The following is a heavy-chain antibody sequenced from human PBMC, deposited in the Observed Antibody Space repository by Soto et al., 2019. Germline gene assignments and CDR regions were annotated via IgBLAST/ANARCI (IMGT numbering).Heavy chain of an antibody. J-gene: IGHJ4*02. D-gene: IGHD6-19*01. CDR2: VRGSGGST. Sequence: EVQLLESGGGLVQPGGSLRLSCAASGFTFRSYSMIWFRQAPGKGLEWVSSVRGSGGSTYYADSVKGRFTVSRDNSNNTVYLKMSSLRAEDTAVYYCATVSLGSGSGREDYWGQGTLVTVSS. V-gene: IGHV3-23*01. CDR3: ATVSLGSGSGREDY. CDR1: GFTFRSYS.